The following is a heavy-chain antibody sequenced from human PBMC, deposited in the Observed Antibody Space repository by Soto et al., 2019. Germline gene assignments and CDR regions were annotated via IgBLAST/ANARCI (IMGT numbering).Heavy chain of an antibody. D-gene: IGHD3-16*01. V-gene: IGHV4-61*01. CDR1: GGSVSSGSYY. CDR2: IYYTGST. CDR3: ARVPQAYVDGMDV. Sequence: SETLSLTCTVSGGSVSSGSYYCSWMRQPPGKGLEWIGSIYYTGSTNYNPSRKSRVTVSVDTSKNQFSLKLISVTAAADTAVYYCARVPQAYVDGMDVWGQGTTVTVSS. J-gene: IGHJ6*02.